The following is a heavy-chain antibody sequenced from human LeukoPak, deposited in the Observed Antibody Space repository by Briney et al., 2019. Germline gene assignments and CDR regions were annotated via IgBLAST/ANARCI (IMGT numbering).Heavy chain of an antibody. V-gene: IGHV3-23*01. J-gene: IGHJ2*01. CDR1: GFTFSSYV. CDR2: ISNSGGST. D-gene: IGHD2/OR15-2a*01. CDR3: AKVQSFRCFDL. Sequence: GGSLRLSCAASGFTFSSYVMSWVRQAPGKGLEWVSSISNSGGSTYYADSVKGRFTISRDNSKNTLYLQMNSLRAEDTAVYYCAKVQSFRCFDLWGRGTLVTVSS.